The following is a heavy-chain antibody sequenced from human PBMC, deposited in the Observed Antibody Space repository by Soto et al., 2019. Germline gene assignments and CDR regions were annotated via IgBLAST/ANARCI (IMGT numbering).Heavy chain of an antibody. J-gene: IGHJ5*02. D-gene: IGHD2-15*01. Sequence: QVQLVQSGAEVKKPWASVKVSCKTSGYTFTTYGINWVRQAPGQGLEGRGWISAYNGNTKYEQNPQCRFTMTTDTSPSPGYMELTSLRSDDTAIYYCAIAARSDIVVVGNWFDPWGLGPLVTVSS. CDR2: ISAYNGNT. CDR1: GYTFTTYG. V-gene: IGHV1-18*01. CDR3: AIAARSDIVVVGNWFDP.